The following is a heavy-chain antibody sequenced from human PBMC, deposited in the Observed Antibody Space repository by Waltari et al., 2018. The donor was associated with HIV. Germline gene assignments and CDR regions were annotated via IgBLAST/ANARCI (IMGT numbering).Heavy chain of an antibody. J-gene: IGHJ2*01. CDR3: ARESSGSYLRGGFDL. CDR1: GYTFTGYY. V-gene: IGHV1-2*06. Sequence: QVQLVQSGAEVKKPGASVKVSCKASGYTFTGYYMHWVRPAPGQGLGWMCRINPNCGGTNYAQKFQGRVTMTRDTSISTAYMELSRLRSDDTAVYYCARESSGSYLRGGFDLWGRGTLVTVSS. D-gene: IGHD1-26*01. CDR2: INPNCGGT.